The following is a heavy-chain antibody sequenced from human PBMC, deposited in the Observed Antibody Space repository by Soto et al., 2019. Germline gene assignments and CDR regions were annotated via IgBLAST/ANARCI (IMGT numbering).Heavy chain of an antibody. CDR2: ISYDEIDK. CDR1: GLTFAIHA. J-gene: IGHJ6*02. CDR3: AKDSGYQLPDNYFYYGLDV. Sequence: GGSQILSSAASGLTFAIHARHLVRAPTGKGLVWVAAISYDEIDKKYASSVKGRFTVSRDNVKNTLSLQMNSLRPEDTAVYYCAKDSGYQLPDNYFYYGLDVWGQGTKVTVSS. D-gene: IGHD2-2*01. V-gene: IGHV3-30*18.